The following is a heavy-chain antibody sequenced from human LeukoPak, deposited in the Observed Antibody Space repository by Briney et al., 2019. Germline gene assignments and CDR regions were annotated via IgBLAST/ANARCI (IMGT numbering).Heavy chain of an antibody. CDR2: IDPNSGGT. CDR1: GYIFTGYY. J-gene: IGHJ4*02. D-gene: IGHD6-19*01. CDR3: ARAAYSGGYY. Sequence: ASVKVSCKASGYIFTGYYMHWLRQPPGQGLGWMGWIDPNSGGTNYAQKFQGRVTMTRDTSISTAYMELSSLRSDDTAVYYCARAAYSGGYYWGQGTLVTVSS. V-gene: IGHV1-2*02.